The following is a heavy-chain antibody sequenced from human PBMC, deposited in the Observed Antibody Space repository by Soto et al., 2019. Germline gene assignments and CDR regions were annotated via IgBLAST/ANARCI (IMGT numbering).Heavy chain of an antibody. V-gene: IGHV4-59*01. CDR3: ARVKFPKTPGELLYSFGGLDP. CDR1: GGSISSYY. D-gene: IGHD3-10*01. Sequence: SETLSLTCTVSGGSISSYYWSWIRQPPGKGLEWIGYIYYSGSTNYNPSLKSRVTISVDTSKNQFSLKLSSVTAADTAVYYCARVKFPKTPGELLYSFGGLDPWGKGTLVTVPS. J-gene: IGHJ5*02. CDR2: IYYSGST.